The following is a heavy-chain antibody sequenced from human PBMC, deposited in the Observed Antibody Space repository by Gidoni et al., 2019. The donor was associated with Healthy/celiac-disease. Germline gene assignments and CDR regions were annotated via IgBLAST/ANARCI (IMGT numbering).Heavy chain of an antibody. CDR2: IYSCGST. J-gene: IGHJ3*02. D-gene: IGHD6-19*01. CDR3: ARDVVAGTFDI. CDR1: GFTVSSNY. V-gene: IGHV3-66*01. Sequence: EVQLVESGGGLVQPGGSLRLSCAASGFTVSSNYMSWVRQAPGKGLEWVSVIYSCGSTYYADSVKGRFTISRDNSKNTLYLQMNSLRAEDTAVYYCARDVVAGTFDIWGQGTMVTVSS.